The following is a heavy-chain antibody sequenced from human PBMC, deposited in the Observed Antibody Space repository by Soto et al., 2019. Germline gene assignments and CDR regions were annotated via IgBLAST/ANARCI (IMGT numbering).Heavy chain of an antibody. Sequence: GESLKISCKGSGYSFTSYWISWVRQMPGKGLEWMGRIDPSDSYTNYSPSFQGHVTISADKSISTAYLQWSSLKASDTAMYYCARHSGYSYGYLVYYYHYGMDVWGQGTTVTVSS. J-gene: IGHJ6*02. D-gene: IGHD5-18*01. CDR1: GYSFTSYW. CDR2: IDPSDSYT. CDR3: ARHSGYSYGYLVYYYHYGMDV. V-gene: IGHV5-10-1*01.